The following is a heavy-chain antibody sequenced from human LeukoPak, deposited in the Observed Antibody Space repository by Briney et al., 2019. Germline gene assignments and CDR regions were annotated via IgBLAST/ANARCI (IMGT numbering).Heavy chain of an antibody. CDR3: AKGVASGSYYSSFDY. D-gene: IGHD1-26*01. Sequence: GGSLRLSCAASGFTFSSYAMSWVRQAPGKGLEWVSAISGSGGSTYYADSVKGRFTISRDNSKNTLYLLMNSLRAEDTAVYYCAKGVASGSYYSSFDYWGQGTLVTVSS. CDR1: GFTFSSYA. V-gene: IGHV3-23*01. CDR2: ISGSGGST. J-gene: IGHJ4*02.